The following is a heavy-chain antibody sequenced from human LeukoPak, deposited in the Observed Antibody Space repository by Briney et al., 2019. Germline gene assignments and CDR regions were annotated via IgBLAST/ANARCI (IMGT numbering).Heavy chain of an antibody. D-gene: IGHD5-24*01. CDR1: GFTFSDYS. Sequence: GGSLRLSCAASGFTFSDYSMNWVRQAPGKGLEGISYIGIDSGNTNSADSVKGRFTITGDKAKNSLYIQMNSLRVEDTAVYYCARDYKYAFDNWGQGTLVTVSS. J-gene: IGHJ4*02. CDR2: IGIDSGNT. CDR3: ARDYKYAFDN. V-gene: IGHV3-48*01.